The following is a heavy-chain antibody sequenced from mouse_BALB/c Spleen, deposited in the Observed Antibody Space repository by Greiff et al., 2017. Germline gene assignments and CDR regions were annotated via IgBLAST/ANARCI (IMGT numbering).Heavy chain of an antibody. V-gene: IGHV14-3*02. D-gene: IGHD3-1*01. CDR3: AIGGTYYAMDY. Sequence: EVQLQQSGAELVKPGASVKLSCTASGFNIKDTYMHWVKQRPEQGLEWIGRIDPANGNTKYDPKFQGKATITADTSSNTAYLQLSSLTSEDTAVYYCAIGGTYYAMDYWGQGTSVTVSS. CDR1: GFNIKDTY. CDR2: IDPANGNT. J-gene: IGHJ4*01.